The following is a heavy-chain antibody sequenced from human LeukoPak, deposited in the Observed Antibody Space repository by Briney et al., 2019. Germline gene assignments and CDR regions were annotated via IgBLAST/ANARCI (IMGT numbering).Heavy chain of an antibody. D-gene: IGHD1-14*01. CDR1: GGSVSSYY. CDR2: IYPSGST. J-gene: IGHJ2*01. Sequence: PSETLSLTCSVSGGSVSSYYWSWIRQSPGKGLEWIGRIYPSGSTNYNPSLKSRVTMSVDTSKNQFSLKLSSVTAADTAVYYCARAPGSDNLYWYFDLWGRGTLVTVSS. V-gene: IGHV4-4*07. CDR3: ARAPGSDNLYWYFDL.